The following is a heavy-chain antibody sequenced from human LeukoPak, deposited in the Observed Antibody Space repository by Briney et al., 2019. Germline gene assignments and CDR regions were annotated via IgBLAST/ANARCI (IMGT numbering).Heavy chain of an antibody. V-gene: IGHV1-2*02. CDR3: ARDWGYCSGGSCYYNWFDP. Sequence: GASVKVSCKASGYTFTGYYMHWVRQAPGQGLEWMGWINPNSGGTNYAQKFQGRVTMTRDTSISTAYMELSRLRSDDTAVYYCARDWGYCSGGSCYYNWFDPWGQGTLVTVSS. CDR2: INPNSGGT. CDR1: GYTFTGYY. J-gene: IGHJ5*02. D-gene: IGHD2-15*01.